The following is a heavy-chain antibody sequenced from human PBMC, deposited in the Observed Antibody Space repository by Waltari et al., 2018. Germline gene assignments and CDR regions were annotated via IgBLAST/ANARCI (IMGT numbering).Heavy chain of an antibody. CDR3: AQGLSYCSGTSCFNWFDP. CDR2: ISSGGHTT. Sequence: EMQLLESGGGWVQPGGSLRLSCVSSRLTFHSYALKCVLQAPGKGLEWVSGISSGGHTTYYADSVKGRFTSSRDNSKKTLYLQMESLRAEDTGVYYCAQGLSYCSGTSCFNWFDPWGQGTPVTVSS. D-gene: IGHD2-2*01. V-gene: IGHV3-23*01. CDR1: RLTFHSYA. J-gene: IGHJ5*02.